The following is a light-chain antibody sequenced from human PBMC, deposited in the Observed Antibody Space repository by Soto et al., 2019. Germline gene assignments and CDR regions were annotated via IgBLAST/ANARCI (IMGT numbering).Light chain of an antibody. CDR2: GAS. V-gene: IGKV3-20*01. CDR1: QSVSRTY. Sequence: EIVLTQSPGTLSLSPGERATLSCSASQSVSRTYLAWYQQKPGQAPRLLISGASNRVTDVPDRFSGSGSGTDFTLTISRLETEDFAMYYCQHYDGSPLTFGGGTKVDIK. J-gene: IGKJ4*01. CDR3: QHYDGSPLT.